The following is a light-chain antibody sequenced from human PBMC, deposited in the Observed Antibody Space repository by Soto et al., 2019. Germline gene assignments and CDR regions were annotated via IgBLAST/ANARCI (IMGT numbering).Light chain of an antibody. V-gene: IGKV1-39*01. CDR2: AAS. CDR1: QSISSY. Sequence: IQMTQSPSSLSASVGDRVTITCRASQSISSYLNWYQQKPGKAPKLLIYAASSLQSGVPSRFSGSGSGTDFTLTISSLQPDDFATYYCQQYNSYSQTFGQGTKVDIK. CDR3: QQYNSYSQT. J-gene: IGKJ1*01.